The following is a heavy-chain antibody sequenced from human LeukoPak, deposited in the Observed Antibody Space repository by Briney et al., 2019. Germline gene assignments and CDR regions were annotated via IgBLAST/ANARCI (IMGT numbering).Heavy chain of an antibody. CDR3: TRGGIAAAGTFDAFDI. D-gene: IGHD6-13*01. J-gene: IGHJ3*02. CDR1: GGTFISYA. V-gene: IGHV1-69*06. CDR2: IVPIFSTA. Sequence: SVKLSCNASGGTFISYANSCMRQAPRQGLEWMGGIVPIFSTANYAQKFQDRVMITADKSMRTAYMELSSLRSEATAVYYCTRGGIAAAGTFDAFDIWGQGTMVTVSS.